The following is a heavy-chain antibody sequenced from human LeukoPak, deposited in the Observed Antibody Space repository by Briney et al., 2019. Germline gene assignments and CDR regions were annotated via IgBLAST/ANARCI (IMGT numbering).Heavy chain of an antibody. CDR2: IYYSGST. CDR1: GGSISSGGYY. CDR3: ARQTSITMVRGVSFDY. D-gene: IGHD3-10*01. V-gene: IGHV4-31*03. J-gene: IGHJ4*02. Sequence: PSETLSLTCTVSGGSISSGGYYWSWIRQHPGKGLEWIGYIYYSGSTYYNPSLKSRVTISVDTSKNQFSLKLSSVTAADTAVYYCARQTSITMVRGVSFDYWGQGTLVTVSS.